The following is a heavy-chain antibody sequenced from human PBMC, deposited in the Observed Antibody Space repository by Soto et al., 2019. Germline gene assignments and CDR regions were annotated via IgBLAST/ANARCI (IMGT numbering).Heavy chain of an antibody. Sequence: SETLSLTCTVSGGSISSYYWSWIRQPPGKGLEWIGYIYYSGSTNYNPSLKSRVTISVDTSKNQFSLKLSSVTAADTAVYYCASSPEGYDYGDQLFDYWGQGTLVTVSS. J-gene: IGHJ4*02. CDR2: IYYSGST. D-gene: IGHD4-17*01. CDR3: ASSPEGYDYGDQLFDY. V-gene: IGHV4-59*01. CDR1: GGSISSYY.